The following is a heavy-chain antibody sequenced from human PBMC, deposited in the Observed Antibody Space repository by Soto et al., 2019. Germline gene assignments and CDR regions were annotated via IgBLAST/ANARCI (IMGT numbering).Heavy chain of an antibody. CDR1: GGSISNYY. J-gene: IGHJ3*02. CDR2: IYDSGST. Sequence: SETLSLTCTFSGGSISNYYWSLVRQPPGKGLEWIGYIYDSGSTNYNPSLKSRVTISVDTSKNQFSLKLSSVTAADTAVYYCARGSRAFDIWGQGTMVTVSS. CDR3: ARGSRAFDI. V-gene: IGHV4-59*01.